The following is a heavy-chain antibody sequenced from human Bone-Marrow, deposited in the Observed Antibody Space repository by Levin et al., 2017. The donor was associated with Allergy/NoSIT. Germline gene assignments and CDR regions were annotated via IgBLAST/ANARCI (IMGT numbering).Heavy chain of an antibody. J-gene: IGHJ4*02. V-gene: IGHV1-2*02. D-gene: IGHD3-10*01. Sequence: GESLKISCKASGYTFTGYYMHWVRQAPGQGLEWMGWINPNSGGTNYAQKFQGRVTMTRDTSISTAYMELSRLRSDDTAVYYCALIMVRGVIIISRGAVFDYWGQGTLVTVSS. CDR2: INPNSGGT. CDR3: ALIMVRGVIIISRGAVFDY. CDR1: GYTFTGYY.